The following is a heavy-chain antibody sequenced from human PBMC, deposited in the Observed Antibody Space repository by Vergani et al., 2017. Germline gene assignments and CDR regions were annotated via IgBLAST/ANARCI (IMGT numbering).Heavy chain of an antibody. V-gene: IGHV1-24*01. CDR3: ATERGPAGKRGYSGSYSHDCGMDV. Sequence: QVQLVQSGAEVKKPGASVKVSCKVSGYTPTELSMHWVRQAPGKGLEWMGGFDPEDGETIYAQKFQGRVTMTEETSTDTAYMELSSLTSEDTAVYYCATERGPAGKRGYSGSYSHDCGMDVWGQGTTVTVSS. CDR2: FDPEDGET. D-gene: IGHD1-26*01. CDR1: GYTPTELS. J-gene: IGHJ6*02.